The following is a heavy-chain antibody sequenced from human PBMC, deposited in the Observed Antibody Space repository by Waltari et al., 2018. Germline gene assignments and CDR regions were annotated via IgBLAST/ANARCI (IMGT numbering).Heavy chain of an antibody. J-gene: IGHJ4*02. CDR1: GYSISSGYY. Sequence: QVQLQESGPGLVKPSETLSLTCAVSGYSISSGYYWGWIRQPPGKGLEWIGSIDQIGSPSYNPSLKSRVTISVDTSKNQFSLKLSSVTAADTAVYYCARHVIVGATTSRFFDYWGQGTLVTVSS. CDR3: ARHVIVGATTSRFFDY. CDR2: IDQIGSP. D-gene: IGHD1-26*01. V-gene: IGHV4-38-2*01.